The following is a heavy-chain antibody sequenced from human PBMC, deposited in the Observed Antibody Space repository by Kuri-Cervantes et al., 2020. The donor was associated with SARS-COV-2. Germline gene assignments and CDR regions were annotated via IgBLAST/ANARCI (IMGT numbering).Heavy chain of an antibody. Sequence: GESLKISCAGPGFIFSSYAMSWVRQAPGQGLEWVSASSGSGGSRYYSDSVTRRFTISRDNSKNTLYLQMNSLRAEDTAVYYCAKWGELLTSSYCYDGMDVWGQGTTVTVSS. J-gene: IGHJ6*02. CDR3: AKWGELLTSSYCYDGMDV. D-gene: IGHD1-26*01. CDR2: SSGSGGSR. CDR1: GFIFSSYA. V-gene: IGHV3-23*01.